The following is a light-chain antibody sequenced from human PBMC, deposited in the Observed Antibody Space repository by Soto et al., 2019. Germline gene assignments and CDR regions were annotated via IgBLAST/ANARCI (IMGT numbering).Light chain of an antibody. Sequence: GDRVTITCRTSQTITTYLNWYQQKPGQAPKLLIYAASSLQIGVPPRFSGSGSGTDFTLAISSLQPEDFATYYCQQSYSAPRTFGQGTKVDIK. CDR3: QQSYSAPRT. CDR1: QTITTY. V-gene: IGKV1-39*01. CDR2: AAS. J-gene: IGKJ1*01.